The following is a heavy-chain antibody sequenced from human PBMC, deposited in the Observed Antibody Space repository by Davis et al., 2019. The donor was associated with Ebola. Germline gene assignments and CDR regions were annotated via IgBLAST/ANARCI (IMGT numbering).Heavy chain of an antibody. Sequence: GGSLRLSCAASGISFSNYGTFWVRQAPGKVMEWVAVISPDGSDKNYADSGKGRFTISRDNSKNTLDLQMNSLRPEDTAVYYCVKTRSNWWNDALEIWGRGTMVIVSS. CDR3: VKTRSNWWNDALEI. D-gene: IGHD2-8*02. CDR1: GISFSNYG. V-gene: IGHV3-30*18. J-gene: IGHJ3*02. CDR2: ISPDGSDK.